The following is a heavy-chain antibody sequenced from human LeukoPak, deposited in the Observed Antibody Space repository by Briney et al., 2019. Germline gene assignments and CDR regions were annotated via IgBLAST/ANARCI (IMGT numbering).Heavy chain of an antibody. Sequence: ASVKVSCKASGYTFTSYGISWVRQAPGQGLEWMGWISAYNGNTNYAQKLQGRVTMTTDTSTGTAYMELRSLRSGDTAVYYCARDRYCSSTSCYRRYYYGMDVWGQGTTVTVSS. J-gene: IGHJ6*02. D-gene: IGHD2-2*01. CDR1: GYTFTSYG. CDR3: ARDRYCSSTSCYRRYYYGMDV. V-gene: IGHV1-18*01. CDR2: ISAYNGNT.